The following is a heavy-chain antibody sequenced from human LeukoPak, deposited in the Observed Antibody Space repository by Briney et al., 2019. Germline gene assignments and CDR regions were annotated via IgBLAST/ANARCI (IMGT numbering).Heavy chain of an antibody. J-gene: IGHJ4*02. CDR1: GGSISSHY. CDR2: IFDSGST. Sequence: SETLSLTCTVSGGSISSHYWSWIRQPPGQGLEWIGNIFDSGSTNYNPSLKSRVTISVDTSKNQFSLELSSVTAADTAVYYCARSFASGRYKFDYWGQGTLVTVSS. CDR3: ARSFASGRYKFDY. D-gene: IGHD6-19*01. V-gene: IGHV4-59*11.